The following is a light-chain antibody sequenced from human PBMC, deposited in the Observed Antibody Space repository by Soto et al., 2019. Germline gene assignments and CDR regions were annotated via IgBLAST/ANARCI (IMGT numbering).Light chain of an antibody. CDR1: QSVDTF. Sequence: EIVLTQSPATLSLSPGERATLSCRASQSVDTFLAWYQQKPGRTPRLLIYDTSNRATGIPPRFSGSGSGTDFTLTISRLEPEDFAVYYCQQYGSSSVYSFGQGTKLEIK. V-gene: IGKV3-11*01. CDR3: QQYGSSSVYS. CDR2: DTS. J-gene: IGKJ2*03.